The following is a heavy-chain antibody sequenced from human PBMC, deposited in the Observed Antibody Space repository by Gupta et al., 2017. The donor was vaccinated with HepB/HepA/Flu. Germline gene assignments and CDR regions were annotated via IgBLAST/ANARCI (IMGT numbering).Heavy chain of an antibody. V-gene: IGHV1-69*06. D-gene: IGHD2-2*01. CDR1: GGTFSSYA. Sequence: QVQLVQSGAEVKKPGSSVKVSCKASGGTFSSYAISWVRQAPGQGLEWMGGIIPIFGTANYAQKFQGSVTITADKATSTAYMELCSLRAEDMAVYYCARGAEIVVVPAVGGGDYYYYDMDVWGKGTTVTVSS. CDR3: ARGAEIVVVPAVGGGDYYYYDMDV. CDR2: IIPIFGTA. J-gene: IGHJ6*03.